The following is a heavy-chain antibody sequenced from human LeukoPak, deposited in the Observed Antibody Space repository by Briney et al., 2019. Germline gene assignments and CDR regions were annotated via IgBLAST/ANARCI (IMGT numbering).Heavy chain of an antibody. CDR3: ARVLRGYDTSAYYYHYFDY. V-gene: IGHV3-30*03. J-gene: IGHJ4*02. D-gene: IGHD3-22*01. CDR1: GFTFSSYG. Sequence: PGGSLRLSCAASGFTFSSYGMHWVRQAPGKGLEWVAVISYDGSNKYYADSVKGRFTISRDNSKNTLYLQMNSLRAEDTAVYYCARVLRGYDTSAYYYHYFDYWGQGTLVTVSS. CDR2: ISYDGSNK.